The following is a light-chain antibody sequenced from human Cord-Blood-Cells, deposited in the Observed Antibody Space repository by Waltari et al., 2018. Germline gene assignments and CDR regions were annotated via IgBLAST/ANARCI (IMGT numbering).Light chain of an antibody. CDR2: DVS. Sequence: QSALTQPASVSGSPGQSITISCTGTSSDVGGYNYVSWYQQQPGKVPKLMIYDVSKRPSGVSNRFSGSKSCNTASQTISGLQSEDEADYYCSSYASSSAVVFGGGTKLTVL. V-gene: IGLV2-14*01. CDR3: SSYASSSAVV. J-gene: IGLJ3*02. CDR1: SSDVGGYNY.